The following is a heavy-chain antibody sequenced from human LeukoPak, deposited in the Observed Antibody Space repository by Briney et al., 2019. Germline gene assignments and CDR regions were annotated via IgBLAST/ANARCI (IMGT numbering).Heavy chain of an antibody. Sequence: SETLSLTCTVSGGSISSSKYYWGWIRQPPGKGLEWIGSIYYSGSAYYNPSLKSRVTISVDTSKNQFSLKLSSVTAADTAVYYCARRFYYYYYMDVWGKGTTVTISS. CDR3: ARRFYYYYYMDV. J-gene: IGHJ6*03. V-gene: IGHV4-39*07. CDR1: GGSISSSKYY. CDR2: IYYSGSA.